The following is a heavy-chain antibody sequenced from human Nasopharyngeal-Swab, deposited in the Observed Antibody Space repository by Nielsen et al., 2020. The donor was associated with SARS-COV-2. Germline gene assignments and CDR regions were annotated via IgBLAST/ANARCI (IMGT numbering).Heavy chain of an antibody. D-gene: IGHD6-19*01. Sequence: GESLKISCAASGFTFSSYAMSWVRQAPGKGLEWVSGISGSAGTTYYADSVKGRFTISRDNSKNTLYLQMNSLRAEDTAEYYCAKVWGQSYSSGWIPFDYWGQGTLVTVSS. J-gene: IGHJ4*02. CDR2: ISGSAGTT. CDR1: GFTFSSYA. CDR3: AKVWGQSYSSGWIPFDY. V-gene: IGHV3-23*01.